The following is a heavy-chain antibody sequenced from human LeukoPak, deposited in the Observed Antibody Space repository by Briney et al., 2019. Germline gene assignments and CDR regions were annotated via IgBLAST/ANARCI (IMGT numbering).Heavy chain of an antibody. V-gene: IGHV4-59*01. CDR3: AREGGSYYDWFDP. CDR2: IFYSGST. D-gene: IGHD1-26*01. J-gene: IGHJ5*02. CDR1: GGSISNYY. Sequence: PSGTLSLTCTLSGGSISNYYWSWIRQPPGKGRGWIGNIFYSGSTIYNPSLKSRVTISLDTSKNHFSLKLTSVSAADTAVYYCAREGGSYYDWFDPWGQGTLVTVSS.